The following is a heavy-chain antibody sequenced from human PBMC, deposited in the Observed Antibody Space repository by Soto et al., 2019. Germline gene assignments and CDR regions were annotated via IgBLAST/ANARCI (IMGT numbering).Heavy chain of an antibody. D-gene: IGHD5-18*01. CDR2: VFYKGNT. CDR1: GGSITGYY. CDR3: ARSGDSCGFTDY. V-gene: IGHV4-59*01. Sequence: QVQLQESGPGLVKPSETLSLTCTVSGGSITGYYWTWIRQPPGKGLEWIGYVFYKGNTNYNPSLKSRVTISVDTSANQFSLRLSSVTAADTAVYYCARSGDSCGFTDYWGQVTLVTVSS. J-gene: IGHJ4*02.